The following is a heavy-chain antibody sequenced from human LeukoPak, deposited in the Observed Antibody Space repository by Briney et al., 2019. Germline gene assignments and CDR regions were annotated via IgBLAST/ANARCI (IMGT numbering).Heavy chain of an antibody. V-gene: IGHV2-70*11. CDR2: IDWDDDK. CDR1: GFSLSTSGMC. D-gene: IGHD6-19*01. Sequence: SGPTLVNPTQTLTLTCTFSGFSLSTSGMCVSWIRQPPGKALEWLARIDWDDDKYYSTSLKTRLTISKDTSKNQVVLTMTNMDPVDTATYYCARTNPGYSSGWYGGCYFDYWGQGTLVTVSS. CDR3: ARTNPGYSSGWYGGCYFDY. J-gene: IGHJ4*02.